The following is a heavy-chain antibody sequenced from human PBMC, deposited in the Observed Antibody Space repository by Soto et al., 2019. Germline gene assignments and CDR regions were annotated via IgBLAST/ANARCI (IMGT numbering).Heavy chain of an antibody. J-gene: IGHJ4*02. V-gene: IGHV1-2*02. CDR1: GYTFTDYH. Sequence: QVHLVQSGAEVKRPGDSVKVSCQASGYTFTDYHIHWGGQAPGQGLEWMGRITPRSGEVYYSPKFQGRVTLTRDTSISTAYMELTTLKFDDSAVYYCARVPILGPTGDFDYWGQGTLATVSS. CDR3: ARVPILGPTGDFDY. D-gene: IGHD1-26*01. CDR2: ITPRSGEV.